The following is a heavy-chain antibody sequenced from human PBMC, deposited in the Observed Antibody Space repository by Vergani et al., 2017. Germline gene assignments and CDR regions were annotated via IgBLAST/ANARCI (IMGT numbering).Heavy chain of an antibody. J-gene: IGHJ5*02. V-gene: IGHV4-38-2*01. CDR1: GYSISSGYY. CDR3: ARRLGIAAFWFDP. Sequence: QVQLQESGPGLVKPSETLSLTCSVSGYSISSGYYWGWIRQSPGRGLEWIGYIYYSGSTNYNPSLKSRVTISVDTSKNQFSLKLSSVTAADTAVYYCARRLGIAAFWFDPWGQGTLVTVSS. D-gene: IGHD6-13*01. CDR2: IYYSGST.